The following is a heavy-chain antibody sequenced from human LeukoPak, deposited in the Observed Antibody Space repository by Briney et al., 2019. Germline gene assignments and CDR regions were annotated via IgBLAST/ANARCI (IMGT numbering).Heavy chain of an antibody. D-gene: IGHD3-10*01. V-gene: IGHV3-74*01. CDR3: ARDLGYYYYYMNV. J-gene: IGHJ6*03. CDR1: GFTFRSYW. CDR2: INTDGTTP. Sequence: GGSLRLSCATSGFTFRSYWMHWVRQAPGMGLVWVSRINTDGTTPTYADSVKGRFTISRDNAKSTLYLQMNSLRAEDTAVYYCARDLGYYYYYMNVWGRGTTVTVSS.